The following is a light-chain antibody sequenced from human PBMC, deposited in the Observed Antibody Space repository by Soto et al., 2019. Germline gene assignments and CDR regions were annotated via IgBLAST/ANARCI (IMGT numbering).Light chain of an antibody. Sequence: IQLTHSPSSLSASVGDRVTITCRASQGISSYLAWYQQKPGKAPKLLIYAASTLQSGVPSRFSGSGSGTDFTLTISSLQPEDFATYYCQQLNSYPFTLGPGTKVDIK. V-gene: IGKV1-9*01. CDR2: AAS. CDR3: QQLNSYPFT. CDR1: QGISSY. J-gene: IGKJ3*01.